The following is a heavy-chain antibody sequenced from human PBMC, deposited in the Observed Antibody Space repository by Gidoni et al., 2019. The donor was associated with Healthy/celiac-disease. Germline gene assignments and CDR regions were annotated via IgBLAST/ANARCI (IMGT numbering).Heavy chain of an antibody. D-gene: IGHD6-19*01. CDR1: GFSLSNPRMG. Sequence: QVTLKESGPVLVKPTETLTLTCTVSGFSLSNPRMGVSWIRQPPGKALEWLAHIFSNDEKSYSTSLKSRLTISKDTSKSQVVLTMTNMDPVDTATYYCARILRSSGWYSTYGMDVWGQGTTVTVSS. J-gene: IGHJ6*02. CDR2: IFSNDEK. CDR3: ARILRSSGWYSTYGMDV. V-gene: IGHV2-26*01.